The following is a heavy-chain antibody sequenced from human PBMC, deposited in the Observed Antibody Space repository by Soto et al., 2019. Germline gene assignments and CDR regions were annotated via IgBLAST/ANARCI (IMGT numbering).Heavy chain of an antibody. D-gene: IGHD3-3*01. V-gene: IGHV3-66*01. CDR2: IYSGGST. J-gene: IGHJ3*02. CDR1: GFTVSSNY. CDR3: ASIVTYYDFWSVPDAFDI. Sequence: PGGSLRLSCAASGFTVSSNYMSWVRQAPGKGLEWVSVIYSGGSTYYADSVKGRFTISRDNSKNTLYLQMNSLRAEDTAVYYCASIVTYYDFWSVPDAFDIWGQGTTVTVSS.